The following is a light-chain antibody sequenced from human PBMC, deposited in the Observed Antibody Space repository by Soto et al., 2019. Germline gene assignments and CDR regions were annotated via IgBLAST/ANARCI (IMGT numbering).Light chain of an antibody. CDR2: EVS. Sequence: QSALSQPPSASGSPGQSVTISCTGTSSDIGASTYVSWYQQHPGRAPNLIIYEVSKRPSGVPDRFSGSKSGNTASLTVSGLQAADEADYYCSSFAGSNTAGSNTVFGNGTKLTVL. V-gene: IGLV2-8*01. CDR1: SSDIGASTY. J-gene: IGLJ1*01. CDR3: SSFAGSNTAGSNTV.